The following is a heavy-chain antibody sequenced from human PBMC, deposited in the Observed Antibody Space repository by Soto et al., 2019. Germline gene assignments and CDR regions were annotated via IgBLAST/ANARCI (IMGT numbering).Heavy chain of an antibody. CDR2: IYYSGST. J-gene: IGHJ5*02. Sequence: TLSLTCTVSGGSISSGGYYWSWIRQHPGKGLEWIGYIYYSGSTYYNPSLKSRVTISVDTSKNQFSLKLSSVTAADTAVYYCARAQFNDFWSGSLLIPGWFDPWGQGTLVTVS. CDR1: GGSISSGGYY. CDR3: ARAQFNDFWSGSLLIPGWFDP. D-gene: IGHD3-3*01. V-gene: IGHV4-31*03.